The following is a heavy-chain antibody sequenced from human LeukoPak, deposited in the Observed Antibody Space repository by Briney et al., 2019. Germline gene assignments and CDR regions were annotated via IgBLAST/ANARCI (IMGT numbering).Heavy chain of an antibody. Sequence: GGSLRLSCAASGFTFSSYAMHWVRQAPGKGLEWVAVISYDGSNKYYADSVKGRFTISRDNSKNTLYLQMNSLRAEDTAVYYCAKDLGLRYYYDSSGYFGNWGQGTLVTVSS. V-gene: IGHV3-30-3*01. CDR1: GFTFSSYA. J-gene: IGHJ4*02. CDR2: ISYDGSNK. CDR3: AKDLGLRYYYDSSGYFGN. D-gene: IGHD3-22*01.